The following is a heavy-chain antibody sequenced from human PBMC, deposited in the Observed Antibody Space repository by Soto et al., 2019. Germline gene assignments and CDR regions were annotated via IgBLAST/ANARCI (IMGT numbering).Heavy chain of an antibody. V-gene: IGHV1-58*01. CDR2: IVVGSGNT. J-gene: IGHJ3*02. CDR3: AAVAAPYYYDSSGYYGDAFDI. CDR1: GFTFTSSA. D-gene: IGHD3-22*01. Sequence: GAYLRVACKASGFTFTSSAVQWVRQARGQRLEWIGWIVVGSGNTNYAQEFQERVTITRDMSTSTAYMELSSLRSEDTAVYYCAAVAAPYYYDSSGYYGDAFDIWGQGTMVTV.